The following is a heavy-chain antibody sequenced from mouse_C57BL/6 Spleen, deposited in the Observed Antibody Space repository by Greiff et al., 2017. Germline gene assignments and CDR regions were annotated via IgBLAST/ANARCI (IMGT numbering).Heavy chain of an antibody. CDR1: GYTFTSYW. D-gene: IGHD2-3*01. V-gene: IGHV1-61*01. Sequence: VQLQQPGAELVRPGSSVKLSCKASGYTFTSYWMDWVKQRPGQGLEWIGNIYPSDSETHYNQKFKDKATLTVDKSSSTAYMQLSSLTSEDSAVYYCARSDGYYLDYWGQGTTLTVSS. CDR2: IYPSDSET. CDR3: ARSDGYYLDY. J-gene: IGHJ2*01.